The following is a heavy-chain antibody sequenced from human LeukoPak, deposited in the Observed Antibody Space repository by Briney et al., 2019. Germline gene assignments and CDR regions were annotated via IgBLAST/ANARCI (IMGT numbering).Heavy chain of an antibody. V-gene: IGHV4-34*01. CDR1: GGSFSGYY. D-gene: IGHD1-1*01. J-gene: IGHJ4*02. CDR3: ARSSVWYKNFDY. Sequence: SETLSLTCAVYGGSFSGYYWSWIRQPPGKGLEWIGDINHSGSTNYNPSLKSRVTISVDTSKNQFSLKLSSVTAADTAVYYCARSSVWYKNFDYWGQGTLVTVSS. CDR2: INHSGST.